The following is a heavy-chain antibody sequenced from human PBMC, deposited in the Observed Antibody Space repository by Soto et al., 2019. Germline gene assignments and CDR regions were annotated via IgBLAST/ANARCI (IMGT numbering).Heavy chain of an antibody. CDR2: ISSGSSTI. CDR3: ARTRRRSGDI. D-gene: IGHD6-19*01. J-gene: IGHJ3*02. Sequence: SLRLSSATSGFRFSTYDMNWVLLITADRLEWVSYISSGSSTIYYADSVKGRFTVPRDNAKNSLYLEMNSLRAEDTAVYYCARTRRRSGDIW. V-gene: IGHV3-48*01. CDR1: GFRFSTYD.